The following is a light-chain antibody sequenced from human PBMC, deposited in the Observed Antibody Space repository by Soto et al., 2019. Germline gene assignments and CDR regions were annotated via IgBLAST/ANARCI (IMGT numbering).Light chain of an antibody. Sequence: DVQMTQSPSSLSASVGDRVTITCRASQPISNYLNWYQQKAGEAPKVLIFGAYSLQTGVPSKFSGSGYGTDFPLIINNRHPDDFATYYCQQTHAVPLPFGQGTRL. CDR1: QPISNY. V-gene: IGKV1-39*01. J-gene: IGKJ5*01. CDR2: GAY. CDR3: QQTHAVPLP.